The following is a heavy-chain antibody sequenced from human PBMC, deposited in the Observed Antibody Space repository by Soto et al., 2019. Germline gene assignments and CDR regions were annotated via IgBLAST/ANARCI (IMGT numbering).Heavy chain of an antibody. CDR3: ARVRTYYYGSGSHHKQGHNWLDP. V-gene: IGHV4-59*01. CDR2: IYYSGST. J-gene: IGHJ5*02. Sequence: SETLSLTCTVSGGSISSYYWSWIRQPPGKGLEWIGYIYYSGSTNYNPSLKSRVTISVDTSKNQFSLKLSSVTAADTAVYYCARVRTYYYGSGSHHKQGHNWLDPWGQGTQVTVPS. CDR1: GGSISSYY. D-gene: IGHD3-10*01.